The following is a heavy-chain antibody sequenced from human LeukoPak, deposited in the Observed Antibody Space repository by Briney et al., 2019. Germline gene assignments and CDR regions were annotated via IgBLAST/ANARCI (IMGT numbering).Heavy chain of an antibody. CDR3: AGDVLRFLEWSTDNWFDP. J-gene: IGHJ5*01. Sequence: GGSLRLSCEGSGFSLSAYNMNWVRQAPGKGLESVSYISSSSATIFYADSVKGRFTISRDNAKNSLYLQMNSLRAEDTAVYYCAGDVLRFLEWSTDNWFDPWGQGTLVTVSS. D-gene: IGHD3-3*01. V-gene: IGHV3-48*01. CDR2: ISSSSATI. CDR1: GFSLSAYN.